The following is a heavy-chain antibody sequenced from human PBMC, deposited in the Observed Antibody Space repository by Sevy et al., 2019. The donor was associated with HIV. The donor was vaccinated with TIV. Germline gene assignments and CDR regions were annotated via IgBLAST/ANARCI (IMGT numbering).Heavy chain of an antibody. CDR2: IWYDGSNK. Sequence: GGSLRLSCVASGFTFSSYAMHWVRQAPGKGLEWVAVIWYDGSNKYYADSVKGRFTISRDNSKNTLYLQMDSLRAEDTAMYYCARGTNYYDRSGYFFMASWDYWGQGALVTVS. V-gene: IGHV3-33*01. CDR1: GFTFSSYA. J-gene: IGHJ4*02. CDR3: ARGTNYYDRSGYFFMASWDY. D-gene: IGHD3-22*01.